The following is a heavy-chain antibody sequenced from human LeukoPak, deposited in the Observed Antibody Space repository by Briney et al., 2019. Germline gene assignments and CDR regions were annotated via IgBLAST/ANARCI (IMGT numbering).Heavy chain of an antibody. D-gene: IGHD3-16*01. CDR2: INPNSGAT. Sequence: ASVKVSCKASGYTLTDYYLHCVPQAPGQGLKWMGWINPNSGATHYAQSFQARVTMTRDTSIASSYMELTGLESDDTAVYYCARGRRILGGPENAGDFFDFWGQGSLVTVSS. V-gene: IGHV1-2*02. J-gene: IGHJ4*01. CDR1: GYTLTDYY. CDR3: ARGRRILGGPENAGDFFDF.